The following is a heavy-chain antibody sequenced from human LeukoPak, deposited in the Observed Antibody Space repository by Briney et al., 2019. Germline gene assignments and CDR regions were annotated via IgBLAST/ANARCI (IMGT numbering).Heavy chain of an antibody. D-gene: IGHD4-23*01. J-gene: IGHJ4*02. CDR1: GGTFSSYA. V-gene: IGHV1-69*05. CDR3: ARFDYGGNSAFDY. Sequence: GSSVKVSCKASGGTFSSYAISWVRQAPGQGLEWMGGIIPIFGTANYAQKFQGRVTITTDESTSTAYMELSSLRSEDTAVYYCARFDYGGNSAFDYWGQGTLVTVSS. CDR2: IIPIFGTA.